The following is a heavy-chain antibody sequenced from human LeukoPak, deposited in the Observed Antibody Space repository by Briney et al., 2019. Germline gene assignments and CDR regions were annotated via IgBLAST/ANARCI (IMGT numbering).Heavy chain of an antibody. J-gene: IGHJ3*02. D-gene: IGHD5-24*01. CDR2: ISVGISDS. CDR1: GCGFTSYW. Sequence: GAALLTSFWGAGCGFTSYWIGWVRQMPGKGPERVGIISVGISDSRYKASFHGHAIILADKSISTAYLQWSSRNASDTAMYYCARRDGYGAYDIWGQGTMVTVSS. V-gene: IGHV5-51*01. CDR3: ARRDGYGAYDI.